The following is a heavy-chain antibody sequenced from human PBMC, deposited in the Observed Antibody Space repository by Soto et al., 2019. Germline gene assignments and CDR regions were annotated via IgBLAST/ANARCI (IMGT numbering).Heavy chain of an antibody. J-gene: IGHJ4*02. Sequence: QVQLVQSGAEVKKPGSSVKVSCKASGGTFSSYAISWVRQAPGQGLEWMGGIIPIFGTANYAQKFQGRVTITEDESTSTAYMELSSLRSEDTAVSYCASEGGSGVYASSGCDYWGQGTLVTVSS. CDR3: ASEGGSGVYASSGCDY. CDR1: GGTFSSYA. V-gene: IGHV1-69*01. CDR2: IIPIFGTA. D-gene: IGHD3-22*01.